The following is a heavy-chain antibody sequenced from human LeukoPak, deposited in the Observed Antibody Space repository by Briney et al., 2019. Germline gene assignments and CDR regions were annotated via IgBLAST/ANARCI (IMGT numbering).Heavy chain of an antibody. D-gene: IGHD6-19*01. J-gene: IGHJ4*02. CDR3: ASPGIAVAGTEN. CDR1: GYSISSGYY. CDR2: IYHSGST. V-gene: IGHV4-38-2*02. Sequence: SETLSLTCTVSGYSISSGYYWGWIRQPPGKGLAWIGSIYHSGSTYYNPSLKSRVTISVDTSKNQFSLKLSSVTAADTAVYYCASPGIAVAGTENWGQGTLVTVSS.